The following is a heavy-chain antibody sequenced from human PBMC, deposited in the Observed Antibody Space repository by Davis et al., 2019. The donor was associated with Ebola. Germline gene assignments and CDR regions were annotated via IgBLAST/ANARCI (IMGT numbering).Heavy chain of an antibody. Sequence: GSLRLSCAVYGGSFSGYYWSWIRQPPGKGLEWIGEINHSGSTNYNPSLKSRVTISVDTSKNQFSLKLSSVTAADTAVYYCARGRIAGYLNYYYYYGMDVWGQGTTVTVSS. D-gene: IGHD6-13*01. CDR1: GGSFSGYY. CDR2: INHSGST. J-gene: IGHJ6*02. V-gene: IGHV4-34*01. CDR3: ARGRIAGYLNYYYYYGMDV.